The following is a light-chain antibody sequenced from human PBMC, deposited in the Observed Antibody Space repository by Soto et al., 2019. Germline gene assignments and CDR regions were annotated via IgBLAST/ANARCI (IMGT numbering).Light chain of an antibody. J-gene: IGKJ5*01. Sequence: EIVLTQSPGTLSLSPGEGATLSCRASQSVSSSYIAWYQQKPGQAPRLLIYGASTRATGIPARFTGSGSGTEFTLTISSLQSEDFAVYYCQQYNNWPITFGPGTRLEIK. CDR3: QQYNNWPIT. CDR1: QSVSSS. V-gene: IGKV3-15*01. CDR2: GAS.